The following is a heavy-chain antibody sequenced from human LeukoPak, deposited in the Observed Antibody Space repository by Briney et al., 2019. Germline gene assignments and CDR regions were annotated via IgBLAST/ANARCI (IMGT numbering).Heavy chain of an antibody. J-gene: IGHJ2*01. V-gene: IGHV4-4*07. CDR3: ARSAGWYWYFDL. D-gene: IGHD6-19*01. CDR2: IYTGGTT. Sequence: SETLSLTCTVSGDSITSYKWNWIRQPAGKGLEWIGRIYTGGTTKYNPSLESRVTMSVDTSNNQFSLKLSSVTAADTAVYYCARSAGWYWYFDLWGRGTLVTVSS. CDR1: GDSITSYK.